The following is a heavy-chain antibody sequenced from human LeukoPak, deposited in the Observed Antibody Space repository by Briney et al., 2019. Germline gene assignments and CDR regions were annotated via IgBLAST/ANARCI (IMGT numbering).Heavy chain of an antibody. Sequence: VASVKVSCKASGYTFTSYGISWVRQAPGRGLEWMGWISAYNGNTNYAQKLQGRVTMTTDTSTSTAYMELRSLRSDDTAVYYCARPDSSGYHAFDIWGQGTMVTVSS. CDR1: GYTFTSYG. V-gene: IGHV1-18*01. CDR3: ARPDSSGYHAFDI. CDR2: ISAYNGNT. D-gene: IGHD3-22*01. J-gene: IGHJ3*02.